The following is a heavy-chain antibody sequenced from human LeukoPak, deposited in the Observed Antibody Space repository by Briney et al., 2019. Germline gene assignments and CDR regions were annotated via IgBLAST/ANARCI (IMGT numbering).Heavy chain of an antibody. CDR3: ARGPPYIVVVTAIGFFDY. V-gene: IGHV4-59*02. D-gene: IGHD2-21*02. J-gene: IGHJ4*02. CDR1: AGSVSDYY. CDR2: VHHSGNT. Sequence: PSETLSLTCIVSAGSVSDYYWNWIRQPPGKGLEWIGYVHHSGNTNYNPFLKSRVTISVDTSKNQFSLKLSSVTAADTAVYYCARGPPYIVVVTAIGFFDYWGQGTLVTVSS.